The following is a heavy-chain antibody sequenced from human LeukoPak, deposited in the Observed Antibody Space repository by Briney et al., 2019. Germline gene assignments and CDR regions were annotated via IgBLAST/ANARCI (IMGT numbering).Heavy chain of an antibody. J-gene: IGHJ4*02. CDR3: ARDSGSYLYYFDY. Sequence: GGSLRLSCAASGFTFSNAWMSWVRQAPGKGLEWVGRIKSKTDGGTTDYAAPVKGRFTISRDDSKNTLYLQMNSLRAEDTAVYYCARDSGSYLYYFDYWGQGTLVTVSS. V-gene: IGHV3-15*01. CDR1: GFTFSNAW. D-gene: IGHD1-26*01. CDR2: IKSKTDGGTT.